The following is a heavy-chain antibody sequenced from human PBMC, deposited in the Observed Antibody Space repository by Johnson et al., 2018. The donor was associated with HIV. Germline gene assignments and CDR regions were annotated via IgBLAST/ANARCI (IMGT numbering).Heavy chain of an antibody. V-gene: IGHV3-30*18. CDR2: ISYDGSNK. D-gene: IGHD2-15*01. CDR3: AKSSGSSGAFDM. CDR1: GFTFSSYA. J-gene: IGHJ3*02. Sequence: QVQLVESGGGVVQPGRSLRLSCAASGFTFSSYAMHWVRQAPGKGLAWVAVISYDGSNKYYADSVTGRFTISRDNSKNTLYLQMNSLRAEDTAVYYCAKSSGSSGAFDMWGQGTVVHVSS.